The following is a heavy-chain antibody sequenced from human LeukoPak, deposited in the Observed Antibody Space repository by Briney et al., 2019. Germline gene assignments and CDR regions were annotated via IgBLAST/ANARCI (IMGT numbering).Heavy chain of an antibody. CDR1: GFTFSSYW. CDR3: ARRGYGDYVPYNWFDP. CDR2: IKQDGSEK. D-gene: IGHD4-17*01. J-gene: IGHJ5*02. V-gene: IGHV3-7*01. Sequence: PGGSLRLSCAASGFTFSSYWMSWVRQAPGKGLEWVANIKQDGSEKYYVDSVKGRFTISRDNAKNSLYLQMNSLRAEDTAVYYCARRGYGDYVPYNWFDPWGQGTLVTVSS.